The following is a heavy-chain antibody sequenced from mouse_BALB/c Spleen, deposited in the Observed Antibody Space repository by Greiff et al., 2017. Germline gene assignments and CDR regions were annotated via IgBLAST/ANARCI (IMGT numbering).Heavy chain of an antibody. CDR2: ISYDGSN. CDR1: GYSITSGYY. J-gene: IGHJ2*01. V-gene: IGHV3-6*02. CDR3: AREEYGNWDY. Sequence: EVHLVESGPGLVKPSQSLSLTCSVTGYSITSGYYWNWIRQFPGNKLEWMGYISYDGSNNYNPSLKNRISITRDTSKNQFFLKLNSVTTEDTATYYCAREEYGNWDYWGQGTTLTVSS. D-gene: IGHD2-10*02.